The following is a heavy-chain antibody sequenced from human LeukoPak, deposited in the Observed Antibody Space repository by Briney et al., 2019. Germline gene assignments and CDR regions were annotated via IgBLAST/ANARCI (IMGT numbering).Heavy chain of an antibody. J-gene: IGHJ3*01. Sequence: GGSLRLSCAASGFTFSSYAMTWVRQAPGKGLEWVSTIRATAGTTYYADSVKGRFTISRDNSKNTLYLQMNSLRAEDTAVYYCAKDDQLLWGQGTMVTVSS. CDR3: AKDDQLL. CDR2: IRATAGTT. V-gene: IGHV3-23*01. D-gene: IGHD2-2*01. CDR1: GFTFSSYA.